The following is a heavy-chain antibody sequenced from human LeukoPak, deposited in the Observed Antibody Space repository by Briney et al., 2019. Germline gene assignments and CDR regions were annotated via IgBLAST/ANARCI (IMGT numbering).Heavy chain of an antibody. Sequence: PGGSLRLSCAASGFTFSSHTMNWVRQAPGKGLEWVSSSSSSYIYYADSVKGRFTISRDNAKKSLYLEMNSLRAEDTAVYYCAKTTNYDFWSGYYYWGQGTLVTVSS. CDR3: AKTTNYDFWSGYYY. CDR1: GFTFSSHT. J-gene: IGHJ4*02. V-gene: IGHV3-21*01. CDR2: SSSSYI. D-gene: IGHD3-3*01.